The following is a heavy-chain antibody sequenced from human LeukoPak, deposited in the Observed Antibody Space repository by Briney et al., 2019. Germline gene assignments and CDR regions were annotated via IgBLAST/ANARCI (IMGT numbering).Heavy chain of an antibody. CDR2: IAATSGST. V-gene: IGHV3-23*01. J-gene: IGHJ4*02. D-gene: IGHD1-26*01. CDR1: GFTFRNYA. CDR3: ARDLYRYSGSYFTDY. Sequence: GGSLRLSCAASGFTFRNYAMNWVRQAPGKGLEWVSSIAATSGSTYYADSVKGRFTISRDNSKNTLYLQMNSLRAEDTALYYCARDLYRYSGSYFTDYWGQGTLVTVSS.